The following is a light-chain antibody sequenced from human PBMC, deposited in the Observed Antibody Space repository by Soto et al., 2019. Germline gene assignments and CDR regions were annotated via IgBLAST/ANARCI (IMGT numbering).Light chain of an antibody. CDR1: QSVSSSY. V-gene: IGKV3-20*01. J-gene: IGKJ1*01. CDR3: QQSGSSPRT. Sequence: EIVLTQSPGTLSLSPGERATLSCRASQSVSSSYLAWYQQKPGQAPRLLIYGASSRATGIPDRFSGSGSGTDFTLTISRLEPEDFAVYYCQQSGSSPRTFGHGTRVDIK. CDR2: GAS.